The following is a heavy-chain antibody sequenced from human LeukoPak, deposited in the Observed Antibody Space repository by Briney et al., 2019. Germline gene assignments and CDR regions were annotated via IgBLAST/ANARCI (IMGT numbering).Heavy chain of an antibody. D-gene: IGHD3-16*01. CDR1: GGSFSGYY. CDR3: ARESTAVGDYYFDY. CDR2: ISSSGSTI. V-gene: IGHV3-11*04. J-gene: IGHJ4*02. Sequence: LSLTCAVYGGSFSGYYWSWIRQPPGKGLEWVSYISSSGSTIYYADSVKGRFTISRDNAKNTLYLQMNSLRAEDLAVYYCARESTAVGDYYFDYWGQGILVAVSS.